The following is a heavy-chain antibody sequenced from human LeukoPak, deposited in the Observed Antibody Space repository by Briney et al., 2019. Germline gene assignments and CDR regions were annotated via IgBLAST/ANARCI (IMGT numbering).Heavy chain of an antibody. J-gene: IGHJ6*03. CDR2: IKQDGSEK. V-gene: IGHV3-7*01. CDR3: ARTMVRDYYHMDV. CDR1: GFTFSSYW. Sequence: GGSLRLSCAASGFTFSSYWMSWVRQAPGKGLEWVANIKQDGSEKYYVDSVKGRFTISRDNAKNSLYLQMNSLRAEDTAVYYCARTMVRDYYHMDVWGKGTTVTISS. D-gene: IGHD3-10*01.